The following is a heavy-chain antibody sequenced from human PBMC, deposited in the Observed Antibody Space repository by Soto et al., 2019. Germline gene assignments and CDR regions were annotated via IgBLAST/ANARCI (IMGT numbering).Heavy chain of an antibody. CDR2: IYYSGST. D-gene: IGHD3-9*01. J-gene: IGHJ4*02. V-gene: IGHV4-31*03. Sequence: SETLSLSCTVAGGSISSGGCYWSWIRQHPGKGLEWIGYIYYSGSTNYNPSLKSRVTISVDTSKNQFSLKLSSVTAADTAVYYCARLAAYYDILTGYNRYYFDYWGQGTLVTVSS. CDR1: GGSISSGGCY. CDR3: ARLAAYYDILTGYNRYYFDY.